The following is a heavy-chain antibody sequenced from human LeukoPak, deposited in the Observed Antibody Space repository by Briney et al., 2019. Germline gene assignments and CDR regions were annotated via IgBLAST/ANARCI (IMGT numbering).Heavy chain of an antibody. CDR2: ISSGGST. CDR3: ARRSYDGSGYYYVDY. V-gene: IGHV4-39*01. Sequence: SETLSLTCTVSGGSISSSGYCWGWIRQPPGKGLEWIGSISSGGSTHYIPSLKSRVTISVDTSKNQFSLKLSSVTAADAAVYYCARRSYDGSGYYYVDYWGQGTLVTVSS. J-gene: IGHJ4*02. D-gene: IGHD3-22*01. CDR1: GGSISSSGYC.